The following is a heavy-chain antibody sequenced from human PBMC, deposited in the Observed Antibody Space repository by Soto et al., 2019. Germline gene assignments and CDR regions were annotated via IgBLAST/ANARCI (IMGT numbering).Heavy chain of an antibody. V-gene: IGHV4-30-4*01. CDR2: VYYRGSI. J-gene: IGHJ5*01. D-gene: IGHD3-3*02. Sequence: SETLSLTCTVSGDSISSPDYYWSWIRLAPGKGLELIGYVYYRGSIYYTPAFESRVSISVDTPKNQFSLRLTSVTAADSAMYFCARVTFTPNWFDSWGQGILVTVSS. CDR3: ARVTFTPNWFDS. CDR1: GDSISSPDYY.